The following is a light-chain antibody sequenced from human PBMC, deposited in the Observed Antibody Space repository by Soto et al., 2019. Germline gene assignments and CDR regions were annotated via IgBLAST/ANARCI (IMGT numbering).Light chain of an antibody. CDR1: SSNIGNNY. CDR3: GTWDSSLSAGV. CDR2: DNI. J-gene: IGLJ2*01. V-gene: IGLV1-51*01. Sequence: QSVLTQPPSVSAAPGQKVTISCSGSSSNIGNNYVSWYQQFPGTAPKLLIYDNIKRPSGIPDRFSGSKSGTSATLGITGLQTGDEADYYCGTWDSSLSAGVFGGGTKVTVL.